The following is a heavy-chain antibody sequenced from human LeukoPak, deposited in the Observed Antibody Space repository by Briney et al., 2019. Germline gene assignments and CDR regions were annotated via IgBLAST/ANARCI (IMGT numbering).Heavy chain of an antibody. Sequence: SETLSLTCTVSGGSISSYYWSWIRQPPGKGLEWIGYIYYSGSTNYNPSLKSRVTISVDASKNQFSLKLSSVTAADTAVYYCARGGKIGGGEDYFDYWGQGTLVTVSS. CDR1: GGSISSYY. CDR3: ARGGKIGGGEDYFDY. V-gene: IGHV4-59*01. CDR2: IYYSGST. D-gene: IGHD3-10*01. J-gene: IGHJ4*02.